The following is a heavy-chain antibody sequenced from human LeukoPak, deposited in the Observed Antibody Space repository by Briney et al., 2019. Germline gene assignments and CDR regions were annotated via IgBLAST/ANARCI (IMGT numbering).Heavy chain of an antibody. J-gene: IGHJ5*02. CDR1: GFTFSTYS. V-gene: IGHV4-38-2*01. Sequence: PGGSLRLSCAASGFTFSTYSMNWVRQPPGKGLEWIGSIYYSGSTYYNPSLKSRVTISVDTSKNQFSLKLSSVTAADTAVYYCARRGIYGDYPNWFDPWGQGTLVTVSS. D-gene: IGHD4-17*01. CDR3: ARRGIYGDYPNWFDP. CDR2: IYYSGST.